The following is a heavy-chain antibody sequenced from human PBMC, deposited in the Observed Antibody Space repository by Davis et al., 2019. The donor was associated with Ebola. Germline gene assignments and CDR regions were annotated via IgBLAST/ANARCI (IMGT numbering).Heavy chain of an antibody. D-gene: IGHD3-22*01. CDR1: GFTFSSYA. J-gene: IGHJ6*02. Sequence: GESLKISCAASGFTFSSYAMHWVRQAPGKGLEWVAVISYDGSNKYYADSVKGRFTISRDNSKNTLYLQMNSLRAEDTAVYYCAKEVIDYYDSYYYYGMDVWGQGTTVTVSS. CDR2: ISYDGSNK. V-gene: IGHV3-30*04. CDR3: AKEVIDYYDSYYYYGMDV.